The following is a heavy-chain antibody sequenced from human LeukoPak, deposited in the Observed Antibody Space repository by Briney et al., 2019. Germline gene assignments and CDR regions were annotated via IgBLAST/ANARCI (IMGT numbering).Heavy chain of an antibody. V-gene: IGHV4-59*01. Sequence: SETLSLTCAVSVGSIRSYYWSWVREHPGRGLEWIGYIYYSGSSNYNPSLKSRVTISVDTYKNQFSLKLSSVTAADAAVYCCARDVDGYNFYYFDYWGQRTLVTVSS. CDR2: IYYSGSS. CDR1: VGSIRSYY. CDR3: ARDVDGYNFYYFDY. D-gene: IGHD5-24*01. J-gene: IGHJ4*02.